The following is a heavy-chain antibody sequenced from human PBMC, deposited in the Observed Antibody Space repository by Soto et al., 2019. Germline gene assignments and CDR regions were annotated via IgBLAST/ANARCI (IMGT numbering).Heavy chain of an antibody. CDR2: TYYSGST. Sequence: QVQLQESGPGLVKPSQTLSLTCTVSGGSISSGDYYWSWIRQPPGKGLEWIGYTYYSGSTYYNPPLTGRVTXSXDXXKTQFSLTLSSVTAADTAVYFCARLPTMAHDAFDIWGQGTMVTVSS. V-gene: IGHV4-30-4*01. CDR3: ARLPTMAHDAFDI. D-gene: IGHD3-10*01. J-gene: IGHJ3*02. CDR1: GGSISSGDYY.